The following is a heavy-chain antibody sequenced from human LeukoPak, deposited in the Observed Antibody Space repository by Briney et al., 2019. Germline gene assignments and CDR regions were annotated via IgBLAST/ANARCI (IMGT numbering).Heavy chain of an antibody. CDR1: GFTFSSYA. CDR3: AKDTVKVTTIRRVPHYMDV. J-gene: IGHJ6*03. Sequence: GGSLRLSCAASGFTFSSYAMHWVRQPPGKGLEWVAVISYDGSNKYYADSVKGRFTISRDNSKNTLYLQMNSLRAEDTAVYYCAKDTVKVTTIRRVPHYMDVWGKGTTVTVSS. V-gene: IGHV3-30*04. CDR2: ISYDGSNK. D-gene: IGHD5-12*01.